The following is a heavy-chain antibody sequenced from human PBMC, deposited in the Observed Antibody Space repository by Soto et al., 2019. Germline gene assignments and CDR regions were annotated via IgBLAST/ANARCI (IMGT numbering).Heavy chain of an antibody. CDR1: GFTFTSSA. J-gene: IGHJ4*02. D-gene: IGHD3-22*01. CDR3: AAEGRYYDSSGYFAVVHYFDY. V-gene: IGHV1-58*01. CDR2: IVVGSGNT. Sequence: ASVKVSCKASGFTFTSSAVQWVRQARGQRLEWIGWIVVGSGNTNYAQKFQERVTITRDMSTSTAYMELSSLRSEDTAVYYCAAEGRYYDSSGYFAVVHYFDYWGQGTLVTVSS.